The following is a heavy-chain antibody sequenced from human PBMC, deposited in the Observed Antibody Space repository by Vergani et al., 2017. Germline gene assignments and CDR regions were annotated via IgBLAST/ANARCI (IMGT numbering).Heavy chain of an antibody. CDR3: AALQDDTHDYSKFYYYYYMDV. D-gene: IGHD4-11*01. CDR2: INPNSGGT. CDR1: GYTFTGYY. J-gene: IGHJ6*03. Sequence: QVQLVQSGAEVKKPGASVKVSCKASGYTFTGYYMHWVRQAPGQGLEWMGWINPNSGGTNYAQKFQGRVTMTRDTSISTAYMELSRLRSDDTAVYYCAALQDDTHDYSKFYYYYYMDVWGKGTTVTVSS. V-gene: IGHV1-2*02.